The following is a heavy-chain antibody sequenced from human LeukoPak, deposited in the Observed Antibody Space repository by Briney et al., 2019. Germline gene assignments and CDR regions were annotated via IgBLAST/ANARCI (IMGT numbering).Heavy chain of an antibody. V-gene: IGHV1-2*06. J-gene: IGHJ4*02. CDR3: ARILTSGSYYVDY. CDR2: INPNSGGT. Sequence: GASVTVSCKASGYTFTGYYMHWVRQAPGQGLEWMGRINPNSGGTNYAQKFQGRVTMTRDTSISTAYMELSRLRSDDTAVYYCARILTSGSYYVDYWGQGTLVTVSS. CDR1: GYTFTGYY. D-gene: IGHD1-26*01.